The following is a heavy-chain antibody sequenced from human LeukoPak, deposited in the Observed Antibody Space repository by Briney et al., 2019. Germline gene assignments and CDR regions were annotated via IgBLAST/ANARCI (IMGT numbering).Heavy chain of an antibody. CDR2: ISGTDGSA. D-gene: IGHD2-15*01. CDR3: AKTSGGSCYSPIDY. CDR1: GSTFSSYA. V-gene: IGHV3-23*01. J-gene: IGHJ4*02. Sequence: PGGSLRLSCAASGSTFSSYAMSWVRQAPGKGLEWVSAISGTDGSAYYADSVKGRFTISRDNSKNTLYLQMSSLRAEDTAVYYCAKTSGGSCYSPIDYWGQGTLVTVSS.